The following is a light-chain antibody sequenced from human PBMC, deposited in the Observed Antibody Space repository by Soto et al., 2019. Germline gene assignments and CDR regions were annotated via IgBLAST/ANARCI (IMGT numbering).Light chain of an antibody. J-gene: IGKJ5*01. CDR1: QDISNY. CDR2: DAS. Sequence: DIQMTQSPSCLSSTVIDRVTFTWQASQDISNYLNWYQQKLGKAPKLLIYDASNLETGVPSRFSGSGSGTDFTFTISSLQPEDIATYYCQQYSHLITFGQGTRLENK. CDR3: QQYSHLIT. V-gene: IGKV1-33*01.